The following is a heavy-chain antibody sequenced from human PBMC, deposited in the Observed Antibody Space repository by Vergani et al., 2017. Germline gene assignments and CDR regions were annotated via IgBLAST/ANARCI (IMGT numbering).Heavy chain of an antibody. D-gene: IGHD3-22*01. J-gene: IGHJ4*02. CDR1: GASISSSHW. V-gene: IGHV4-4*03. Sequence: QVQLQESGPGLVKPPGTLSLTCAVSGASISSSHWWGWVRQTPGKGLEWIGEISYSGNTNYNPSLMSRITISVDKSKNQFSLKLSSVTAADTAVYYCARVVDYDNTGYYEDDWGQGIMVTVSS. CDR3: ARVVDYDNTGYYEDD. CDR2: ISYSGNT.